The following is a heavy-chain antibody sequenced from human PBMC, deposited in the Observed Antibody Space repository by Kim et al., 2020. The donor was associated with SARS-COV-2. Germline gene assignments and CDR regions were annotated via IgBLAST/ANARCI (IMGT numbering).Heavy chain of an antibody. D-gene: IGHD6-13*01. J-gene: IGHJ4*02. CDR2: INTDGSSA. V-gene: IGHV3-74*03. CDR1: ESIFSTYW. Sequence: GGSLRLSCAVSESIFSTYWMHWVRQVPGKGLEWVSHINTDGSSATYADSVKGRFTISRDNAKNTLFLQMNSLRDDDTAIYYCVRGIAGYSSSWYTQWGQGTLVTVSS. CDR3: VRGIAGYSSSWYTQ.